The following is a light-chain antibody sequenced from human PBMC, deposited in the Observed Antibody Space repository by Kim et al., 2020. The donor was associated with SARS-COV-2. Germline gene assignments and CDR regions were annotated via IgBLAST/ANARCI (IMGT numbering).Light chain of an antibody. Sequence: QSALTQPPSASGSPGQSVTISCTGSSNDVGYYNYVSWYQHHPGKAPKVLIYEVTKRPSGVPDRFSGSRSGNTASLTVSGLQAEDEADYYGSSYAGTSNPYVFGTGTKVTVL. CDR3: SSYAGTSNPYV. CDR1: SNDVGYYNY. J-gene: IGLJ1*01. CDR2: EVT. V-gene: IGLV2-8*01.